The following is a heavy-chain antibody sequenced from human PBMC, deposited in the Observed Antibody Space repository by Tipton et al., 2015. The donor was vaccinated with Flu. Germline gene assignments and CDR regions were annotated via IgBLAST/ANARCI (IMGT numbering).Heavy chain of an antibody. J-gene: IGHJ4*02. CDR2: IYYSGST. Sequence: LRLSCTVSVGSISSYYWSWIRQPPGKGLEWIGYIYYSGSTNYNPSLKSRVTISVDTSKNQFSLKLSSVTAADTAVYYCARAPDSIVGATVFDYWGQGTLVTVSS. CDR1: VGSISSYY. V-gene: IGHV4-59*01. CDR3: ARAPDSIVGATVFDY. D-gene: IGHD1-26*01.